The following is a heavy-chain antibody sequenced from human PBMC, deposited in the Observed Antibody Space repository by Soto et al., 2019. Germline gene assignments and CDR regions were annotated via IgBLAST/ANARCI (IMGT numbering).Heavy chain of an antibody. CDR3: ARGSSGALYDY. CDR1: GYIFTNYG. CDR2: ISGYNGYP. Sequence: QIHLVQSGAEVRKAGASVNVSCKTSGYIFTNYGVSWVRQAPGEGLEVVGWISGYNGYPKYGQRFQGRVTLSTDTSTTTGYMELRNLRSDDTAVYYCARGSSGALYDYWGQGTLLTVSS. V-gene: IGHV1-18*04. J-gene: IGHJ4*02.